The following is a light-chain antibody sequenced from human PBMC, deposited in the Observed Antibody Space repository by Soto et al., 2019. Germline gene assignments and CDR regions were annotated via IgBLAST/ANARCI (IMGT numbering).Light chain of an antibody. CDR1: QSISSY. CDR2: AAS. CDR3: QKSYSTSRT. Sequence: DIQMTQSPSSLSASVGDRVTITCRASQSISSYLNWYQQKPGKAPKLLIYAASSLQIGVPSRFSGSGSGTDFTLTVSSLQPEDFATYFCQKSYSTSRTFGQGTKVEIK. V-gene: IGKV1-39*01. J-gene: IGKJ1*01.